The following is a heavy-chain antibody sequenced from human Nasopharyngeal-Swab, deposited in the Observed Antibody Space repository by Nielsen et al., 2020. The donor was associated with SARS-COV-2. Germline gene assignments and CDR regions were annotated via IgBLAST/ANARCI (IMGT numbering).Heavy chain of an antibody. V-gene: IGHV3-48*04. CDR2: ISSSSSTI. CDR3: ARVNRSGGVDY. D-gene: IGHD1-26*01. CDR1: GFTFSSYS. Sequence: GESLKISCAASGFTFSSYSMNWVRRAPGKGLEWVSYISSSSSTIYYADSVKGRFTISRDNAKNSLYLQMSSLRAEDTAVYYCARVNRSGGVDYWGQGTLVTVSS. J-gene: IGHJ4*02.